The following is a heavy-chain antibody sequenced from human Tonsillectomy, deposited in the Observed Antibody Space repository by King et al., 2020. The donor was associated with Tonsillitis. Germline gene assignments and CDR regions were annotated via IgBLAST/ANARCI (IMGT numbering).Heavy chain of an antibody. J-gene: IGHJ5*02. CDR3: ARGGDLSTGGSLFDP. Sequence: VQLQESGPGLVKPSQTLSLTCTVSGASISSGRYYWSWIRQPAGKGLEWIGRIYTSGSTDYNPSLESRITMSTDTSRNQFSLNLSSVTAADTAVYYCARGGDLSTGGSLFDPWGQGTLVTVSS. CDR2: IYTSGST. V-gene: IGHV4-61*02. CDR1: GASISSGRYY. D-gene: IGHD3-9*01.